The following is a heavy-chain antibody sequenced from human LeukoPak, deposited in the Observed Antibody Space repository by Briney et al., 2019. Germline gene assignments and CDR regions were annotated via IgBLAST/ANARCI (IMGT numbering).Heavy chain of an antibody. V-gene: IGHV3-33*01. CDR2: MWSNGYSR. J-gene: IGHJ4*02. CDR3: ARDFDTSGHYLFDY. CDR1: GFTFIYYG. Sequence: PGGSLRLSCTASGFTFIYYGMHWVRQAPGKGLEWVAVMWSNGYSRYYADSVKGRFTISRDNSKNTLCLEMNSLRAEDTAVYSCARDFDTSGHYLFDYWGQGTLVSVSS. D-gene: IGHD3-22*01.